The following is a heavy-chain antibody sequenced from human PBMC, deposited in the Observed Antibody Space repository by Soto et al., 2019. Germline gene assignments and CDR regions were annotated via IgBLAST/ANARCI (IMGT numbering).Heavy chain of an antibody. CDR2: IYNDGNT. CDR3: VRPFPSGRNYGMDV. J-gene: IGHJ6*02. Sequence: GGSLRLSCEASGLTVSANYMSWVRQAPGKGLEWVSVIYNDGNTYYADSVKGRFAISRDASKNTLYLQMDSLRAEDTAVYYCVRPFPSGRNYGMDVWGQGTTVTVSS. D-gene: IGHD3-10*01. CDR1: GLTVSANY. V-gene: IGHV3-53*01.